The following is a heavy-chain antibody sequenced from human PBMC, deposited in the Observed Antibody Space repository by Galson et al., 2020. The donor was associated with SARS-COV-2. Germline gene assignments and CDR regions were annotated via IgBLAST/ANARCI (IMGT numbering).Heavy chain of an antibody. D-gene: IGHD3-22*01. CDR3: TTDPYYYDSSGYPMDY. Sequence: GESLKISCAASGFTFSNAWMSWVRQAPGKGLEWVGRIKSKTDGGTTDYAAPVKGRFTISRDDSKNTLYLQMNSLKTEDTAVYYCTTDPYYYDSSGYPMDYWGQGTLVTVSS. CDR2: IKSKTDGGTT. V-gene: IGHV3-15*01. J-gene: IGHJ4*02. CDR1: GFTFSNAW.